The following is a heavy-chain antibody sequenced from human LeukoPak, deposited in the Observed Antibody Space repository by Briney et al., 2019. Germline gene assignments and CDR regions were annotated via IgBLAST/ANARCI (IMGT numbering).Heavy chain of an antibody. CDR3: ARDCYISALNS. CDR2: IKQDGSEK. V-gene: IGHV3-7*01. D-gene: IGHD2-2*02. CDR1: GFTFNTYW. Sequence: GGSLRLSCAASGFTFNTYWMSWVRQAPGKGLEWVANIKQDGSEKYYVDSVKGRFTISRDNAKNSLYLQRNSLRAEDTAMYYCARDCYISALNSWGQGTLVTVSS. J-gene: IGHJ4*02.